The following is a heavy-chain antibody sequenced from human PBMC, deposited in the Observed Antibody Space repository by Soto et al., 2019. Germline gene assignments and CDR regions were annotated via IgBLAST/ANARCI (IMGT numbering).Heavy chain of an antibody. J-gene: IGHJ4*02. CDR3: XXXXXXVXY. CDR1: GYTFTSYG. V-gene: IGHV1-18*01. CDR2: ISAYNGNT. Sequence: QVQLVQSGAEVKKPGASVKVSCKASGYTFTSYGISWVRQAPGQGLEWMGWISAYNGNTKYAQKLQGRVTMTTDTXXXXXXXXXXXXXXXXXXXXXXXXXXXXVXYWGQGTLVTVSS.